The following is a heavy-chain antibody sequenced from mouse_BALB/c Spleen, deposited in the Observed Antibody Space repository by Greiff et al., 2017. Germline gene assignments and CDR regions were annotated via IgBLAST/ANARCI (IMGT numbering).Heavy chain of an antibody. D-gene: IGHD1-1*01. J-gene: IGHJ3*01. CDR1: GYSITSGYY. Sequence: ESGPGLVKPSQSLSLTCSVTGYSITSGYYWNWIRQFPGNKLEWMGYISYDGSNNYNPSLKNRISITRDTSKNQFFLKLNSVTTEDTATYYCARLNYGSSNPWFAYWGQGTLVTVSA. CDR2: ISYDGSN. CDR3: ARLNYGSSNPWFAY. V-gene: IGHV3-6*02.